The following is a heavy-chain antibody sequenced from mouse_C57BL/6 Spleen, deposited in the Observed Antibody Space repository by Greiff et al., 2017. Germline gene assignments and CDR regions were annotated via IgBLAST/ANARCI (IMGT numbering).Heavy chain of an antibody. J-gene: IGHJ2*01. CDR1: GYTFTSYW. CDR3: ARGGSAYYFDY. Sequence: QVQLQHPGAELVKPGASVKLSCKASGYTFTSYWMHWVKQRPGRGLEWIGRIDPYSGGTKYNEKFKSKATLTVDKPSTTAYMQLRSLTAEESAVYYSARGGSAYYFDYWGQGTTLTVSS. V-gene: IGHV1-72*01. D-gene: IGHD6-1*01. CDR2: IDPYSGGT.